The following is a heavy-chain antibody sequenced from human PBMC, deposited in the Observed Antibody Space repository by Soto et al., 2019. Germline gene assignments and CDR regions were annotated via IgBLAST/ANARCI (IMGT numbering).Heavy chain of an antibody. D-gene: IGHD3-9*01. CDR2: ISYDGSNK. J-gene: IGHJ4*02. V-gene: IGHV3-30-3*01. CDR1: GFTFSSYA. CDR3: ARDTYRTFDWLSYFDY. Sequence: GGSLRLSCAASGFTFSSYAMHWVRQAPGKGLEWVAVISYDGSNKYYADSVKGRFTISRDNSKNTLYLQMNSLRAEDTAVYYCARDTYRTFDWLSYFDYWGQGTLVTVSS.